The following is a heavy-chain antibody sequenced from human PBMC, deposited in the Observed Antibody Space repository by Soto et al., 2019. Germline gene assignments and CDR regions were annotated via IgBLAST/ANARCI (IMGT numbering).Heavy chain of an antibody. CDR1: GFTFSSYG. CDR3: AKEGGKLLLNSGPDY. Sequence: GGSLRLSCAASGFTFSSYGMHWVRQAPGKGLEWVAVISYDGSNKYYADSVKGRFTISRDNSKNTLYLQMNSLRAEDTAVYYCAKEGGKLLLNSGPDYWGQGTLVTVSS. D-gene: IGHD2-15*01. J-gene: IGHJ4*02. V-gene: IGHV3-30*18. CDR2: ISYDGSNK.